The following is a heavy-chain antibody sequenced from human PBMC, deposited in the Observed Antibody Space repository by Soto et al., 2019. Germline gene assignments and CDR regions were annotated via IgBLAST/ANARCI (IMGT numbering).Heavy chain of an antibody. CDR3: AKENGYSSTWFEFDY. CDR2: ISGGGGST. D-gene: IGHD6-13*01. J-gene: IGHJ4*02. V-gene: IGHV3-23*01. CDR1: GFSFNIFA. Sequence: GGSLRLSCAASGFSFNIFAMNWVRQAPGQGLEWVSGISGGGGSTYYADSVKGRFTISRDNSKNTLYLQMNSLRAEDTAVYYCAKENGYSSTWFEFDYWGQGTLVTVSS.